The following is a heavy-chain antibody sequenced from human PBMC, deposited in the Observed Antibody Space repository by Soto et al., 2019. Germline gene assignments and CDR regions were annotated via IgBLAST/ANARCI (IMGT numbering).Heavy chain of an antibody. D-gene: IGHD3-3*01. V-gene: IGHV4-34*01. Sequence: SETLSLTCAVYGGSFSGYYWSWIRQPPGKGLEWIGEINHSGSTNYNPSLKSRVTISVDTSKNQFSLKLSSVTAADTAVYYCAREGQRITVFGVVILPGGYYGMDVWGQGTTVTVSS. CDR2: INHSGST. CDR1: GGSFSGYY. CDR3: AREGQRITVFGVVILPGGYYGMDV. J-gene: IGHJ6*02.